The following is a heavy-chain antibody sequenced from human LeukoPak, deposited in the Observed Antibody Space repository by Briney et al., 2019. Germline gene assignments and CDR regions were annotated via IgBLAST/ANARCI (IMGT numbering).Heavy chain of an antibody. CDR1: GFTFSNAW. J-gene: IGHJ6*02. V-gene: IGHV3-15*01. CDR3: TTVTALLLWGLDV. CDR2: IKSNFDGGTA. Sequence: PGGSLRLSCAASGFTFSNAWMSWVRQAPGKGLEWVGRIKSNFDGGTAEYGAPVKGRFTISRDDSKNTLYLQMNSLKTEDTAVYHCTTVTALLLWGLDVWGQGTTVTVSS. D-gene: IGHD2-15*01.